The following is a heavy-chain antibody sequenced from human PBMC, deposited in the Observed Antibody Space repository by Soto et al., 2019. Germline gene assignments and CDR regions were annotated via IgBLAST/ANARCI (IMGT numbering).Heavy chain of an antibody. Sequence: GGSLRLSCTASGFDFSNYSMNWVRQAPGKGLEWIAYVSMDSDTIHYADSVKGRFTISRDDAENSLYLQMNSLRDEDTATYYCARLYYDYVWGQGTTVPVSS. CDR1: GFDFSNYS. D-gene: IGHD3-3*01. CDR3: ARLYYDYV. J-gene: IGHJ6*02. V-gene: IGHV3-48*02. CDR2: VSMDSDTI.